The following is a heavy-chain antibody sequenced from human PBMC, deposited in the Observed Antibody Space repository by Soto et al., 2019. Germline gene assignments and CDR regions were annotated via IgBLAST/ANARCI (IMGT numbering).Heavy chain of an antibody. Sequence: QITLKESGPTRVKPTQTLTLTCTFSGFSLSTSGVGVGWIRQPPGKALEWLALIYWDDDKRYRTSLKSRLAITKDTSKSQVVLTMTNMDPVDTATYYCAHRFYPYTCDWDRGMFDYWGQGTLVTVSS. V-gene: IGHV2-5*02. CDR1: GFSLSTSGVG. J-gene: IGHJ4*02. CDR3: AHRFYPYTCDWDRGMFDY. CDR2: IYWDDDK. D-gene: IGHD6-19*01.